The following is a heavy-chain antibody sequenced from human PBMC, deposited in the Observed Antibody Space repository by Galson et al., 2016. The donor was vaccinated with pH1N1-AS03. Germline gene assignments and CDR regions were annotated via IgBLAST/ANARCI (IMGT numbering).Heavy chain of an antibody. CDR3: ARDEDLPHGDHVTD. D-gene: IGHD4-17*01. J-gene: IGHJ4*02. Sequence: SVKVSCKASGYTFTSYDINRVRQAAGQGLEWMGWMNPNSGNRGYAQKFQGRVTMTRDTSISTAYMELSSLTFEDTAVYYCARDEDLPHGDHVTDWGQGTLVFVSS. V-gene: IGHV1-8*01. CDR1: GYTFTSYD. CDR2: MNPNSGNR.